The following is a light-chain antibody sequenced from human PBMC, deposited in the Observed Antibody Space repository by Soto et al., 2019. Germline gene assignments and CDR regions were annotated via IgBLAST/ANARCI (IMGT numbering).Light chain of an antibody. Sequence: QAVVTQSPSASASLGASVKLTCTLSSGHTSYAVAWHQQQPEKGPRYLMKINSDGSHSKGDGIPDRFSGSSSGAERYLTISSLQSDDEADYYCQTWVTGIQVFGGGTKLTVL. CDR3: QTWVTGIQV. V-gene: IGLV4-69*01. CDR1: SGHTSYA. CDR2: INSDGSH. J-gene: IGLJ3*02.